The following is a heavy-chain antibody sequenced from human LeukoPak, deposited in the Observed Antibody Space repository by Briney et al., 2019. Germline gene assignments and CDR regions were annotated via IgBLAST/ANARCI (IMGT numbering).Heavy chain of an antibody. V-gene: IGHV3-23*01. CDR2: ISGSGGST. CDR3: AKFHYYDRQGAFDI. J-gene: IGHJ3*02. CDR1: GFTFSSYA. D-gene: IGHD3-22*01. Sequence: GGSLRLSCAASGFTFSSYAMSWVGQAPGKGLEWVSAISGSGGSTYYADSVKGRFTISRDNSKNTLHLQMNSLRAEDTAVYYCAKFHYYDRQGAFDIWGQGTMVTVSS.